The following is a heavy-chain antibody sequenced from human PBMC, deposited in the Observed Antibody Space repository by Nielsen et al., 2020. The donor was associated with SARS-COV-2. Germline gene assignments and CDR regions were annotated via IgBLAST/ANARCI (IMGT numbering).Heavy chain of an antibody. V-gene: IGHV3-30-3*01. Sequence: GGSLRLSCAASGFTFSSYAMHWVRQAPGKGLEWVAVISYDGSNKYYADSVKGRFTISRDNSKNTLYLQMNSLRAEDTAVYYCARANSGSYWGGFDYWGQGTLVTVSS. D-gene: IGHD1-26*01. CDR2: ISYDGSNK. CDR1: GFTFSSYA. J-gene: IGHJ4*02. CDR3: ARANSGSYWGGFDY.